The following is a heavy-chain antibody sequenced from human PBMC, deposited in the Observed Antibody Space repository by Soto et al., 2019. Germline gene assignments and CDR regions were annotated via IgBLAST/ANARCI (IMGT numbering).Heavy chain of an antibody. CDR1: GFTFSSYA. D-gene: IGHD6-6*01. CDR2: ISGSGGST. J-gene: IGHJ5*02. CDR3: AKLERGDSSSRVDP. Sequence: GGSLRLSCAASGFTFSSYAMSWVRQAPGKGLEWVSAISGSGGSTYYADSVKGRFTISRDNSKNTLYLQMNSLRAEDTAVYYCAKLERGDSSSRVDPWGQGTLVTVSS. V-gene: IGHV3-23*01.